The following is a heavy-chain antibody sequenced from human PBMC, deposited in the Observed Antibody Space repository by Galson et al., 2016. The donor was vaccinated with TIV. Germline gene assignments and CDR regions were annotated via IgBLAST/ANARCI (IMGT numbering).Heavy chain of an antibody. CDR2: INVGNGNT. Sequence: SAKVSCKASGYTFTSHTMHWVRQAPGQRLEWMGWINVGNGNTKYVQKFKGRVTITSDTSARIAYMELSTLTSEDTAMYYCARDRLGAKRAFDIWGQGTLVTVSS. D-gene: IGHD3-16*01. CDR3: ARDRLGAKRAFDI. CDR1: GYTFTSHT. V-gene: IGHV1-3*01. J-gene: IGHJ3*02.